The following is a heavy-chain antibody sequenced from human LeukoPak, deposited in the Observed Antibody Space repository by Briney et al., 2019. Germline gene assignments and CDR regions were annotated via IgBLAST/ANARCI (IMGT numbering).Heavy chain of an antibody. CDR1: GFTFSSYA. CDR2: ISGSGGST. CDR3: AKVLRYFDWLPGH. V-gene: IGHV3-23*01. J-gene: IGHJ4*02. Sequence: QPGGPLRLSCAASGFTFSSYAMSWVRQAPGKGLEWVSAISGSGGSTYYADSVKGRFTISRDNSKNTLYLQMNSLRAEDTAVYYCAKVLRYFDWLPGHWGQGTLVTVSS. D-gene: IGHD3-9*01.